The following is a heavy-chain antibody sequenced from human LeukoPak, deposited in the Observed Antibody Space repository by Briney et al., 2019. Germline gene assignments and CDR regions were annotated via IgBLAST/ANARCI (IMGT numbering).Heavy chain of an antibody. CDR1: GGSISSYY. CDR2: IYYSGST. V-gene: IGHV4-59*08. D-gene: IGHD3-10*01. Sequence: SETLSLTCAVSGGSISSYYWSWIRQPPGKGLEWIGYIYYSGSTNYNPSLKSRVTISVDTSKNQFSLKLSSVTAADTAVYYCARLCYYGWFDPWGQGTLVTVSS. CDR3: ARLCYYGWFDP. J-gene: IGHJ5*02.